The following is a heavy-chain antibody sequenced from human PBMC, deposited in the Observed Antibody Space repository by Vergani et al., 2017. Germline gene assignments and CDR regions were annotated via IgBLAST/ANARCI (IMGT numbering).Heavy chain of an antibody. V-gene: IGHV3-48*01. J-gene: IGHJ4*02. Sequence: EVQLVESGGGLVQPGGSLRLSCAASGFTFSSYSMNWVRQAPGKGLEWVSYISSSSSTIYYADSVKGRFTISRDNAKNSLYLQMNSLRAEDTAVYYCARVADFGVVTDHYWGQRILVTVSS. CDR2: ISSSSSTI. CDR1: GFTFSSYS. CDR3: ARVADFGVVTDHY. D-gene: IGHD3-3*01.